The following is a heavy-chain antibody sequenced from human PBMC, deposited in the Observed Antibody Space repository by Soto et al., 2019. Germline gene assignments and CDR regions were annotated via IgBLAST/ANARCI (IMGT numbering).Heavy chain of an antibody. Sequence: SETLSLTCPVSGGSISSGGYYWSWIRQHPGKGLEWIGYIYYSGSTYYNPSLKSRVTISVDTSKNQFSLKLSSVTAADTAVYYCARFLAPYYDSSGSGFDYWGQGTLVTVSS. CDR2: IYYSGST. CDR1: GGSISSGGYY. J-gene: IGHJ4*02. D-gene: IGHD3-22*01. V-gene: IGHV4-31*03. CDR3: ARFLAPYYDSSGSGFDY.